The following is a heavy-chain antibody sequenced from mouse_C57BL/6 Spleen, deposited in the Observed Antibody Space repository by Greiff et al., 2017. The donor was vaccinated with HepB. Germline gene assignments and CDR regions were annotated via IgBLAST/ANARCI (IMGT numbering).Heavy chain of an antibody. CDR2: IYPRSGNT. CDR1: GYTFTSYG. J-gene: IGHJ4*01. V-gene: IGHV1-81*01. D-gene: IGHD2-5*01. CDR3: AGAYSKGGYAMDY. Sequence: VHVKQSGAELARPGASVKLSCKASGYTFTSYGISWVKQRTGQGLGWIGEIYPRSGNTYYNEKYKGKATLTADKSSSTAYMGLRSLASEGAAVYFCAGAYSKGGYAMDYWGQGTSVTVSS.